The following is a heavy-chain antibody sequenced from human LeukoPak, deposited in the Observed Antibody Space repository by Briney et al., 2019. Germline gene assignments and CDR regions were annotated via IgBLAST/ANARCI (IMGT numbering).Heavy chain of an antibody. D-gene: IGHD3-22*01. Sequence: ASVKVSCKASGYTFTSYDINWVRQATGQGLEWMGWMNPNSGNTGYAQKFQGRVTITRNTSISTAYMERSSLRSEDTAVYYCARFGYYYDSSGYYCGAFDIWGQGTMVTVSS. CDR3: ARFGYYYDSSGYYCGAFDI. CDR2: MNPNSGNT. J-gene: IGHJ3*02. CDR1: GYTFTSYD. V-gene: IGHV1-8*03.